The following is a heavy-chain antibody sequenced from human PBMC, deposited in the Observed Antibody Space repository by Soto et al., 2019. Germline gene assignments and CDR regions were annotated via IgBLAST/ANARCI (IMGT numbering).Heavy chain of an antibody. D-gene: IGHD3-3*01. V-gene: IGHV1-69*06. CDR1: GGTFSSYA. Sequence: GASVKVSCKASGGTFSSYAISWVRQAPGQGLEWMGGIIPIFGTANYAQKFQGRVTITADKSTSTAYMGLSSLGSEDTAVDYCASLTLRFLEWNDAFDIWGQGTMVTVSS. J-gene: IGHJ3*02. CDR2: IIPIFGTA. CDR3: ASLTLRFLEWNDAFDI.